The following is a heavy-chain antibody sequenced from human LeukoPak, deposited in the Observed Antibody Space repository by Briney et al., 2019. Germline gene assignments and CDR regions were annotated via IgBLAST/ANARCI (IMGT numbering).Heavy chain of an antibody. Sequence: GGSLRLSCVASEFTFSSYAMHWVRQAPGKGLEWVAVISYDGSNKYYADSVKGRFTISRDNSKNTLYLQMNSLRAEDTAVYYCARLWFGTGSDYWGQGTLVTVSS. CDR2: ISYDGSNK. CDR3: ARLWFGTGSDY. CDR1: EFTFSSYA. J-gene: IGHJ4*02. V-gene: IGHV3-30-3*01. D-gene: IGHD3-10*01.